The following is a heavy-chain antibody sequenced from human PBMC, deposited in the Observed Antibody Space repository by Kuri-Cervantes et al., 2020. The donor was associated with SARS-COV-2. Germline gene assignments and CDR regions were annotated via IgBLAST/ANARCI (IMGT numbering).Heavy chain of an antibody. J-gene: IGHJ6*02. Sequence: GGSLRLSCAASGFTFSSYGMHWVRQAPGKGLEWEAVISYDGSNKYYADSVKGRFTISRDNSKNTLYLQMNSLRAEDTAVYYCAKGLYYDFWSGYLSYYGMDVWGQGTTVTVSS. CDR3: AKGLYYDFWSGYLSYYGMDV. CDR2: ISYDGSNK. V-gene: IGHV3-30*18. CDR1: GFTFSSYG. D-gene: IGHD3-3*01.